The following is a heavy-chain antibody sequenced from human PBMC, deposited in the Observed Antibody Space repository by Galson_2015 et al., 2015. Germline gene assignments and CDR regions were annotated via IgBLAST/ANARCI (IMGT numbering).Heavy chain of an antibody. CDR1: EFTFSTHA. J-gene: IGHJ4*02. Sequence: SLRLSCAASEFTFSTHAMSWVRQAPGKGLEWVSTISTGGGSTYYAHSVMGRFTISRDNSKDTLSLQMNSLRAEDTAVYYCAKAFGEYYFDYWGQGTVVTVSS. D-gene: IGHD3-16*01. V-gene: IGHV3-23*01. CDR3: AKAFGEYYFDY. CDR2: ISTGGGST.